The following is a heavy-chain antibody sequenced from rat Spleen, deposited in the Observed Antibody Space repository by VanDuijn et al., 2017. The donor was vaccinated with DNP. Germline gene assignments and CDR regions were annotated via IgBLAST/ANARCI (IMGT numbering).Heavy chain of an antibody. CDR3: ARGVYYYSATYWYFDF. Sequence: EVQLVESGGGLVQPGRSLKLSCAASGFTFSNYGMHWIRQAPTKGLEWVASITSSGGSTYYPDSVKGRFTISRDNAKTTLYLQMNSLRSEATATYYCARGVYYYSATYWYFDFWGPGTMVTVSS. J-gene: IGHJ1*01. CDR2: ITSSGGST. V-gene: IGHV5-19*01. CDR1: GFTFSNYG. D-gene: IGHD1-1*01.